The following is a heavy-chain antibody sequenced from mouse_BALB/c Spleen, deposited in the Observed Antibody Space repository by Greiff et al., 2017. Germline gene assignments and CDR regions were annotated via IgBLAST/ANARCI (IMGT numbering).Heavy chain of an antibody. CDR2: ISSGSSTI. CDR3: ARSSLSFDY. D-gene: IGHD6-1*01. CDR1: GFTFSSFG. Sequence: EVHLVESGGGLVQPGGSRKLSCAASGFTFSSFGMHWVRQAPEKGLEWVAYISSGSSTIYYADTVKGRFTISRDNPKNTLFLQMTSLRSEDTAMYYCARSSLSFDYWGQGTTLTVSS. J-gene: IGHJ2*01. V-gene: IGHV5-17*02.